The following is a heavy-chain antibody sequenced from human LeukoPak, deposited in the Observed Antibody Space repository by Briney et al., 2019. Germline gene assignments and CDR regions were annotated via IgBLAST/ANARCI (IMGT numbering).Heavy chain of an antibody. J-gene: IGHJ6*02. CDR2: ISYSGST. CDR3: ARGPYYDFWSGYSAYYYYGMDV. CDR1: GGSISSSH. D-gene: IGHD3-3*01. Sequence: SETLSLTCTVSGGSISSSHWSWIRQPPGKGLEWIGYISYSGSTNYNPSLRSRVTISKDTFKNQFSLKLSSVTAADTAVYYCARGPYYDFWSGYSAYYYYGMDVWGQGTTVTVSS. V-gene: IGHV4-59*01.